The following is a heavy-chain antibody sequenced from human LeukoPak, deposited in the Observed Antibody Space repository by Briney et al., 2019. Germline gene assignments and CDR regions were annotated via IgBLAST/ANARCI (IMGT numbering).Heavy chain of an antibody. CDR2: INGGNGKT. Sequence: ASVKVSCKASGYTFTSYSMHWVRQAPGQSLEWMGWINGGNGKTKYSQNFQGRVTITRDTSASTGYMELRSLRSEDTAVYYCARDWLEPYDYYGMDVWGQGTTVTVSS. CDR1: GYTFTSYS. J-gene: IGHJ6*02. V-gene: IGHV1-3*01. D-gene: IGHD5-12*01. CDR3: ARDWLEPYDYYGMDV.